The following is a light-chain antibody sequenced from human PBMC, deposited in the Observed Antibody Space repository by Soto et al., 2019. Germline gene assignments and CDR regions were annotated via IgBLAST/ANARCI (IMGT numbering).Light chain of an antibody. CDR2: SNN. J-gene: IGLJ3*02. V-gene: IGLV1-44*01. Sequence: QSVLTQPPSASGTPGQWVTISCSGSSSNIGSNTVNWYQQLPGTAPKLLIYSNNQRPSGVPDRFSGSKSGTSASLAISGLQSEDEADYYCAAWDDSLNGYWVFGGGTQLTVL. CDR1: SSNIGSNT. CDR3: AAWDDSLNGYWV.